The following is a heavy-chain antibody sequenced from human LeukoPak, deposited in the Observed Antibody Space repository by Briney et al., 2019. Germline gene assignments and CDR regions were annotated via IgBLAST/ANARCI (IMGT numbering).Heavy chain of an antibody. CDR3: ARQNNFFAP. Sequence: SETLSLTCFVSGGSISSNHWTWIRQPPGKGLEWIGYISYTGSTKYNPSLKSRVTISVDTSKNQFSLRLSSVTAADTAVYYCARQNNFFAPWGQGTLVTVSS. CDR1: GGSISSNH. J-gene: IGHJ5*02. V-gene: IGHV4-59*08. CDR2: ISYTGST. D-gene: IGHD1-20*01.